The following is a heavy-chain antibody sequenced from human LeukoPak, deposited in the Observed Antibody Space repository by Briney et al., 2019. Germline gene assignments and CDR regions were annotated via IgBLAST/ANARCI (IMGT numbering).Heavy chain of an antibody. CDR1: GFTFSSYS. Sequence: KSGGSLRLSCAASGFTFSSYSMNWVRQAPGKGLEWVSSISSSSSYIYYADSVKGRFTISRDNAKNSLYVQMNSLRAEDTAVYYCAREEWGVGDYYYYMDVWGKGTTVTVSS. V-gene: IGHV3-21*01. CDR2: ISSSSSYI. J-gene: IGHJ6*03. CDR3: AREEWGVGDYYYYMDV. D-gene: IGHD3-10*01.